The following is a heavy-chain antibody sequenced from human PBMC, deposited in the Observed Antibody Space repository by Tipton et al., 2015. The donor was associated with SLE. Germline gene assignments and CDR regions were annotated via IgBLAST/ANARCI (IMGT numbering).Heavy chain of an antibody. D-gene: IGHD6-13*01. Sequence: SLRLSCAASGFTFSSYAMSWVRQAPGKGLEWVSAISGSGGSTYYADSVKGRFTISRDNSKNTLYLQMNSLRAEDTAVYYCAKDRGDSSSWYYFDYWSQGTLVTVSS. CDR3: AKDRGDSSSWYYFDY. CDR2: ISGSGGST. V-gene: IGHV3-23*01. CDR1: GFTFSSYA. J-gene: IGHJ4*02.